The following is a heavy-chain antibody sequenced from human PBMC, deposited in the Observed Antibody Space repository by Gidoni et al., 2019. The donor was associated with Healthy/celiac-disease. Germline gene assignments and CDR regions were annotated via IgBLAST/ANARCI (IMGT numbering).Heavy chain of an antibody. Sequence: QVQLVQAGAEGKKPGAAVKASCKASGNTFTSYDINWVRQATGQGLEWMGWMNPNRGNTGYAQKFQGRVTMTMNTSLSTAYMELSSLRSEDTAVYYCARASSQSMMDVWGQGTTVTVSS. D-gene: IGHD6-13*01. J-gene: IGHJ6*02. V-gene: IGHV1-8*01. CDR3: ARASSQSMMDV. CDR2: MNPNRGNT. CDR1: GNTFTSYD.